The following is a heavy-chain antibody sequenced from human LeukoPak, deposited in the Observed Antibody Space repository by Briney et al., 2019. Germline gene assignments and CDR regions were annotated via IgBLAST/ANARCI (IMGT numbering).Heavy chain of an antibody. V-gene: IGHV1-18*04. CDR3: ARDTYTTVTAMDV. D-gene: IGHD4-17*01. CDR2: ISAYNGKT. Sequence: ASVKVSCKASGYTFTSYYMHWVRQAPGQGLEWMGWISAYNGKTDYPQNLQGRVTLTTDTSTSMAYMELRSLRSDDTAVYYCARDTYTTVTAMDVWGKGTTATVSS. CDR1: GYTFTSYY. J-gene: IGHJ6*03.